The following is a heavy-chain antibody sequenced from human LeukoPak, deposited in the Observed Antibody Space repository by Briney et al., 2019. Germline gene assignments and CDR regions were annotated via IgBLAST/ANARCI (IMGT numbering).Heavy chain of an antibody. J-gene: IGHJ4*02. CDR1: GFTFSSYS. CDR3: ARGLDY. CDR2: ISSSSSTI. V-gene: IGHV3-48*01. Sequence: GGSLRLSCAASGFTFSSYSMNWVRQAPGKGLEWVSYISSSSSTIYYADSVKGRFIISRDNAKNSLYLQMNSLRAEDTAVYYCARGLDYWGQGTLVTVSS.